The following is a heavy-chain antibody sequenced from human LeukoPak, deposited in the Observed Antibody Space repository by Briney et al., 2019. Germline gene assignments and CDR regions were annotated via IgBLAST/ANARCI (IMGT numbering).Heavy chain of an antibody. Sequence: SVKVSCKASGGTISSYAISWERQAPGQGLEWMGGIIPIFGTANYAQKFQGRVTITADESTSTAYMELSSLRSEDTAVYYCARVAEHYDILTGYYPLYYWGQGTLVTVSS. D-gene: IGHD3-9*01. CDR1: GGTISSYA. V-gene: IGHV1-69*01. CDR2: IIPIFGTA. J-gene: IGHJ4*02. CDR3: ARVAEHYDILTGYYPLYY.